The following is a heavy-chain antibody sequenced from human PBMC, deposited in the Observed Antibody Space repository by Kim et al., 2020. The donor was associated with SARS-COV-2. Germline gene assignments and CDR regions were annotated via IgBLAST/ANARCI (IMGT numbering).Heavy chain of an antibody. CDR1: GFTFSSYA. V-gene: IGHV3-30*04. CDR3: ASYPLRIAAPDY. Sequence: GGSLRLSCAASGFTFSSYAMHWVRQAPGKGLEWVAVISYDGSNKYYADSVKGRFTFSRDNSKNTLYLQMNSLRAEDTAVYYCASYPLRIAAPDYWCQGT. J-gene: IGHJ4*02. D-gene: IGHD6-25*01. CDR2: ISYDGSNK.